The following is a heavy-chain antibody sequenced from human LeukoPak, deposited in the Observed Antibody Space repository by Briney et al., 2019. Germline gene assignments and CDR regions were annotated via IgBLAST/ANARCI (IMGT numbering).Heavy chain of an antibody. D-gene: IGHD4-23*01. J-gene: IGHJ3*02. CDR3: ARQGGKRGLDT. Sequence: TLSLTCTVSGGSISGSSYYWGWIRQPPGKGLEWIGSIYYSGSTYYNPSLKSRVTISVDTSKNQFSLKLSSVTAADTAVYYCARQGGKRGLDTWGQGTMVTVSS. V-gene: IGHV4-39*01. CDR1: GGSISGSSYY. CDR2: IYYSGST.